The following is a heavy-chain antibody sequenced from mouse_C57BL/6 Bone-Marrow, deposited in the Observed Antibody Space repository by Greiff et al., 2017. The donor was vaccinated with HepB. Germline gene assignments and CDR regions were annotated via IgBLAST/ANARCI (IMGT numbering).Heavy chain of an antibody. D-gene: IGHD1-1*01. Sequence: VQLQQSGPELVKPGASVKISCKASGYTFTDYYMNWVKQSHGKSLEWIGDINPNNGGTSYNQKFKGKATLTVDKSSSTAYMELRSLTSEDSAVYYCARGLNYYGSSPYYFDYWGQGTTLTVSS. V-gene: IGHV1-26*01. CDR1: GYTFTDYY. J-gene: IGHJ2*01. CDR2: INPNNGGT. CDR3: ARGLNYYGSSPYYFDY.